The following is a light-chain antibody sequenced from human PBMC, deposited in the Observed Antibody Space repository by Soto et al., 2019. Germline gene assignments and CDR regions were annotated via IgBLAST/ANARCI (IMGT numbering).Light chain of an antibody. J-gene: IGKJ5*01. CDR3: QKRQYWPPIT. CDR2: DAS. CDR1: QSVRSNY. V-gene: IGKV3D-20*02. Sequence: EIVLTQSPVTLSLSPGERATLSCRASQSVRSNYLAWYQQKPGQAPRLLIYDASYRATGIPDRFIGSGSGTDFTLTISRLEPEDFAVYYCQKRQYWPPITFGQGTRLEIK.